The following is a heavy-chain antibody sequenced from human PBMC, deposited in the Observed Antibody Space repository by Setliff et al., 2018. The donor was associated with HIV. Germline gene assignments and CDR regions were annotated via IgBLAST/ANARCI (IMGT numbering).Heavy chain of an antibody. CDR1: GGSISNLY. D-gene: IGHD6-6*01. CDR2: IYTSGST. Sequence: PSETLSLTCTVSGGSISNLYWSWVRQPPGKGLEWIGYIYTSGSTNYNPSLRSRVTISIDTSKNQFSLKLNSVTAADTAVYYCATRPRIAARPFDYWGQGMLVTVSS. CDR3: ATRPRIAARPFDY. J-gene: IGHJ4*02. V-gene: IGHV4-4*09.